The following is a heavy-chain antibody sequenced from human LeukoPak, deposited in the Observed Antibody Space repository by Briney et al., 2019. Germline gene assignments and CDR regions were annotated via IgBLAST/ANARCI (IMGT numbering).Heavy chain of an antibody. D-gene: IGHD6-19*01. Sequence: PSQTLSLTCTVSGDSISSDDYYWSWIRQPPGKGLEWIGYIYYSGSTNYNPSLKSRVTISVDTSKNQFSLKLSSVTAADTAVYYCATSSGWYYFDYWGQGTLVTVSS. J-gene: IGHJ4*02. CDR3: ATSSGWYYFDY. CDR1: GDSISSDDYY. CDR2: IYYSGST. V-gene: IGHV4-61*08.